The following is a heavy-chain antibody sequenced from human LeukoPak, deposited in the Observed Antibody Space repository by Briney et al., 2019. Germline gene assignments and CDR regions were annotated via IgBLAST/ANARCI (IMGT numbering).Heavy chain of an antibody. Sequence: ASVTVSCKASGYTFTDYYLHWVRQAPGQGLEWMGWINPNSGDTNYAQRFQGRVTMTRDTSISTAYVELSSLRSDDTAVYYCARDPRATPSNYIPTRWGNYFNFWGQGTLVTVSS. CDR2: INPNSGDT. J-gene: IGHJ4*02. CDR3: ARDPRATPSNYIPTRWGNYFNF. V-gene: IGHV1-2*02. D-gene: IGHD1-7*01. CDR1: GYTFTDYY.